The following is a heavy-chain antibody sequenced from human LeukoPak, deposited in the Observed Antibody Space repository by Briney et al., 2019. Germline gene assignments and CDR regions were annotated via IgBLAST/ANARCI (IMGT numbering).Heavy chain of an antibody. CDR2: IYNSGST. J-gene: IGHJ4*02. Sequence: PSVTLSLTCTVSGDSFSYFYWSWIRQPPGKGLEWIGYIYNSGSTNYNPSLKSRVTISLDTSKNQFSLKLSSVTAADTAVYYCARASYSYDINGWVPFDYWGQGTLVTVSS. D-gene: IGHD3-22*01. CDR1: GDSFSYFY. V-gene: IGHV4-59*01. CDR3: ARASYSYDINGWVPFDY.